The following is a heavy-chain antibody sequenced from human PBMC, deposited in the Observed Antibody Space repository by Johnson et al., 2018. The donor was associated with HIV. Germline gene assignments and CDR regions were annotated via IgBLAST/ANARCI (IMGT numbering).Heavy chain of an antibody. CDR3: ARRGDCGGDCYPDGFDI. CDR1: GLNFSDYA. Sequence: VQLVESGGGVVQPGRSVRLSCVVSGLNFSDYAMHWVRQAPGKGLEWVAVISYDGSNKYYAAPVNGRFTISRDNSKNTLYLQMNSLRAEDTAVYYCARRGDCGGDCYPDGFDIWGQGTMVTVSS. CDR2: ISYDGSNK. J-gene: IGHJ3*02. V-gene: IGHV3-30-3*01. D-gene: IGHD2-21*02.